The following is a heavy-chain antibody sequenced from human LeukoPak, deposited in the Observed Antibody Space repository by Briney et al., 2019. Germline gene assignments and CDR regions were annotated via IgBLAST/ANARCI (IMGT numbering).Heavy chain of an antibody. V-gene: IGHV3-21*04. CDR3: ARDLTSYHHFDP. CDR2: ISSSSSYI. Sequence: GGSLRLSCAASGFTFSSYSMNWVRQAPGKGLEWVSSISSSSSYIYYADSVKGRFTISRDNAKNSLYLQMNSLRAEDTAVYYCARDLTSYHHFDPWGQGTLVIVSS. CDR1: GFTFSSYS. D-gene: IGHD2-2*01. J-gene: IGHJ5*02.